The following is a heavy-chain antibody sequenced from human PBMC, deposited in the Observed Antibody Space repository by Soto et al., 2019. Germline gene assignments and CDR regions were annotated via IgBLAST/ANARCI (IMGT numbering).Heavy chain of an antibody. V-gene: IGHV5-51*01. CDR1: GYSFTSYW. CDR2: IYPGDSDT. CDR3: ARTGGCSGGSCYSLDYYYYYGMDV. J-gene: IGHJ6*02. Sequence: GESLKISCKGSGYSFTSYWIGWVRQMPGKGLEWMGIIYPGDSDTRYSPSFQGQVTISADKSISTAYLQWSSLKASDTAIYYCARTGGCSGGSCYSLDYYYYYGMDVWGQGTTVTVSS. D-gene: IGHD2-15*01.